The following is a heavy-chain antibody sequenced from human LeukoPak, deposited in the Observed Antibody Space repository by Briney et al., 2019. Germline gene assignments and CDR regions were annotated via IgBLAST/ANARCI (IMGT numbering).Heavy chain of an antibody. Sequence: SETLSLTCTVSGGSISMYYWSWVRQPPGKGLEWVGYISYSGITNYAPSLKGRVTISVDKSKNQFYMKLSTVTAADTAVYYCARLEDCYGYSVDYWGQGTLVTVSS. V-gene: IGHV4-59*08. CDR1: GGSISMYY. CDR3: ARLEDCYGYSVDY. J-gene: IGHJ4*02. D-gene: IGHD5-18*01. CDR2: ISYSGIT.